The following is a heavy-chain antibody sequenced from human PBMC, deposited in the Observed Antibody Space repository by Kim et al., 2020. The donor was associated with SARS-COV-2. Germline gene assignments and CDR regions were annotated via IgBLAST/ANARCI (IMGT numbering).Heavy chain of an antibody. CDR2: IYHSGST. CDR1: GGSISSSNW. D-gene: IGHD1-26*01. CDR3: ARGPLGALHDAFDI. J-gene: IGHJ3*02. Sequence: SETLSLTCAVSGGSISSSNWWRWLRPPPGKGLGGIGEIYHSGSTNYTPSLKSRVTISGDKSKNQFSLKLSSVTAADTAVYYCARGPLGALHDAFDIWGQGAMVTVSS. V-gene: IGHV4-4*02.